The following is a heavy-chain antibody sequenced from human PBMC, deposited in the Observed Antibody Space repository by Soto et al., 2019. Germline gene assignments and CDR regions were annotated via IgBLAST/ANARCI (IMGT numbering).Heavy chain of an antibody. CDR2: ISYDGSNK. CDR3: AKDRAGYGMDV. Sequence: LRLSCAASGFTFSSYGMHWVRQAPGKGLEWVAVISYDGSNKYYADSVKGRFTISRDNSKNTLYLQMNSLRAEDTAVYYCAKDRAGYGMDVWGQGTTVTVSS. J-gene: IGHJ6*02. CDR1: GFTFSSYG. V-gene: IGHV3-30*18.